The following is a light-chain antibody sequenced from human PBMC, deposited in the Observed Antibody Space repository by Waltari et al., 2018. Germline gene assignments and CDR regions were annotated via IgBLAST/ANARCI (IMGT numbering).Light chain of an antibody. CDR2: EVT. CDR3: CSYAGSGTWV. J-gene: IGLJ3*02. Sequence: QSALTQPASVSGSPGKSITISCTGNSSDVGSYNLVSWYQQHPGKATKFMIYEVTKRPSVFSNRFSRSKSGNPASLTISVLQAQYEADYYFCSYAGSGTWVFGVVTKLTVL. CDR1: SSDVGSYNL. V-gene: IGLV2-23*02.